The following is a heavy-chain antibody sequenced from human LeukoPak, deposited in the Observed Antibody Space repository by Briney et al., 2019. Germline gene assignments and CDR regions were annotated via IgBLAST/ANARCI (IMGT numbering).Heavy chain of an antibody. CDR3: GRRETYGDYDY. Sequence: SETLSLTCTVSGGSISSYYWSWIRQPPGKGLEWIGYIYYSGSTNYNPSLKSRVTISVDTSKNQFSLKLSSVTAADTAVYYCGRRETYGDYDYWGQGTLVTVSS. CDR1: GGSISSYY. D-gene: IGHD4-17*01. V-gene: IGHV4-59*01. J-gene: IGHJ4*02. CDR2: IYYSGST.